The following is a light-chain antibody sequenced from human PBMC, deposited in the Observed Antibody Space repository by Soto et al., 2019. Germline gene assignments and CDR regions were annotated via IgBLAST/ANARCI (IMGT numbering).Light chain of an antibody. V-gene: IGKV1-39*01. CDR2: GTS. CDR3: QQYSTYRT. Sequence: IQMTQSPSSLSASVGDRVPITCRASQSISSYLNWYQQKPGKAPKLVIYGTSTLQSGVPSRFSGSGSGTDFTLTISRLQREDFPTDYCQQYSTYRTFGQGPKVDIK. CDR1: QSISSY. J-gene: IGKJ1*01.